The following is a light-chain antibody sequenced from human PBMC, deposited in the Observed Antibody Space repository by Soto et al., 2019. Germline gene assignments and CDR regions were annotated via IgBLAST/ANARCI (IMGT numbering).Light chain of an antibody. CDR1: SSDIGSYNL. V-gene: IGLV2-23*02. CDR3: CSYVGSGTYV. CDR2: EVS. J-gene: IGLJ1*01. Sequence: QSALTQPASVSGSPGQSITISCTGTSSDIGSYNLVSWYQQHPGKAPKLMISEVSKRPSGVSDRFSGSKSVYTASLIISGLQAEDEADYYCCSYVGSGTYVLGTGTKVTVL.